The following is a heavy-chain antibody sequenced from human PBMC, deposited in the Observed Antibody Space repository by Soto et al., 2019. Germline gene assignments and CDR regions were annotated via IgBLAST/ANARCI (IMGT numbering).Heavy chain of an antibody. V-gene: IGHV1-69*06. CDR2: INPIFGTP. CDR1: GGTFSSYA. D-gene: IGHD3-3*01. CDR3: ARCSRYDSWSDSTSPSYYFDY. Sequence: SVKVSWKDSGGTFSSYAINWVRQAPRRGLEWMGGINPIFGTPHYAQKYQGRVTITADTFTNTAYMELRSLRSDDSALYYCARCSRYDSWSDSTSPSYYFDYWG. J-gene: IGHJ4*01.